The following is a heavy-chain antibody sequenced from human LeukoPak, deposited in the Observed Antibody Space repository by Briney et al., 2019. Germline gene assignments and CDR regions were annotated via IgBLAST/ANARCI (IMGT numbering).Heavy chain of an antibody. Sequence: GGSLRLSCAVSGFTFSSYSMNWVRQAPGKGLEWVSSISSSSSYIYYADSVKGRFTISRDNAKNSLYLQMNSLRAEDTAVYYCARDRYYYDSSGTSVDRYYYYGMDVWGQGTTVTVSS. CDR3: ARDRYYYDSSGTSVDRYYYYGMDV. CDR1: GFTFSSYS. CDR2: ISSSSSYI. D-gene: IGHD3-22*01. J-gene: IGHJ6*02. V-gene: IGHV3-21*01.